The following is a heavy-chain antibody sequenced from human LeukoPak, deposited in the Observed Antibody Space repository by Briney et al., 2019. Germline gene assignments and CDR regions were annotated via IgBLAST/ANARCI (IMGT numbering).Heavy chain of an antibody. Sequence: SETLSLTCAVSGGSISSSTWWTWVRLPPGKGLEWIGEVFHSGSTNLNPSLKSRLTLSVDESKHEFSLKMTSVTAADTAVYYCASGGLVSRYLDHWGQGTLVTVSS. CDR1: GGSISSSTW. D-gene: IGHD3-9*01. CDR2: VFHSGST. CDR3: ASGGLVSRYLDH. J-gene: IGHJ4*02. V-gene: IGHV4-4*02.